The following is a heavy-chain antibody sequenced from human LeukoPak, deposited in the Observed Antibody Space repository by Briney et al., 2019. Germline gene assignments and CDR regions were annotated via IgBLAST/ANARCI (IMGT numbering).Heavy chain of an antibody. CDR2: IRYDGSNK. CDR1: GFTFSSYG. CDR3: AKDTHSSGWYDRAFDY. J-gene: IGHJ4*02. Sequence: GGSLRLSCAGSGFTFSSYGMHWVRQAPGKGLEWVAFIRYDGSNKYYADSVKGRFTISRDNSKNTLYLQMNSLRAEDTAVYYCAKDTHSSGWYDRAFDYWGQGTLVTVPS. V-gene: IGHV3-30*02. D-gene: IGHD6-19*01.